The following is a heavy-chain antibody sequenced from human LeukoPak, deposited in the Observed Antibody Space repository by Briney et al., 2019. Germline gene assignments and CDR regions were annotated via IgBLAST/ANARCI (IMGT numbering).Heavy chain of an antibody. V-gene: IGHV3-20*04. CDR3: AKGIKWELPFDY. D-gene: IGHD1-26*01. CDR1: GFTFDDYG. CDR2: INWNGGST. J-gene: IGHJ4*02. Sequence: PGGSLRLSCAASGFTFDDYGMSWVRQAPGKGLEWVSGINWNGGSTGYADSVKGRFTISRDNAKNTLYLQMNSLRAEDTAVYYCAKGIKWELPFDYWGQGTLVTVSS.